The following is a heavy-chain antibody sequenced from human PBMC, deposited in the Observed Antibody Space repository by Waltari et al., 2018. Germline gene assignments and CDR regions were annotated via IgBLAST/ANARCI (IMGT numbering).Heavy chain of an antibody. V-gene: IGHV3-30-3*01. CDR3: ASINGDAFDI. CDR2: ISYDGSNK. Sequence: QVQLVESGGGVVQPGRSLRLSCAASGFTFSSYAMPWLRQAPGKGLEWVAVISYDGSNKYYADSVKGRFTISRDNSKNTLYLQMNSLRAEDTAVYYCASINGDAFDIWGQGTMVTVSS. CDR1: GFTFSSYA. J-gene: IGHJ3*02. D-gene: IGHD2-8*01.